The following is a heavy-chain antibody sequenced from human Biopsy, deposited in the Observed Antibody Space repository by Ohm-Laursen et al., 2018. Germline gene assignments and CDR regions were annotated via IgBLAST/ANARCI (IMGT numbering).Heavy chain of an antibody. CDR2: VYYTGST. V-gene: IGHV4-59*12. J-gene: IGHJ6*02. CDR1: GDSISSYY. CDR3: ARGVLVTKYITAWYGLATYPKPSGFEYRGMDV. D-gene: IGHD5-18*01. Sequence: TLSLTCTVSGDSISSYYWSWIRRPPGKGLEWIGYVYYTGSTDYNPSLQSRVTISADTSKNQFSLKLTSVTAADTALYFCARGVLVTKYITAWYGLATYPKPSGFEYRGMDVWGQGTTVTVSS.